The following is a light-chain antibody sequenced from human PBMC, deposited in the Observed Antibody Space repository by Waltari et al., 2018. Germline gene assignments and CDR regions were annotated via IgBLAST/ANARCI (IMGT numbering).Light chain of an antibody. CDR3: TSYTDNSVI. CDR2: DVN. J-gene: IGLJ2*01. Sequence: QSALTQPASVSGSPGQSITISCSGMSSDSDVDTYNPFSWFQQHPGKAPKLVIYDVNNRPSGVSDRFSGSRSGNTASLTISRLQSEDEADYYCTSYTDNSVIFGGGTKLTVL. V-gene: IGLV2-14*03. CDR1: SSDSDVDTYNP.